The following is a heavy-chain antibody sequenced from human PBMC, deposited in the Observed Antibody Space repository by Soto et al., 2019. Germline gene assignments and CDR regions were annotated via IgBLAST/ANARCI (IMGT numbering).Heavy chain of an antibody. V-gene: IGHV3-30*19. D-gene: IGHD3-16*01. CDR1: GFTFRSYV. CDR2: TSYDGSNK. J-gene: IGHJ4*02. CDR3: ARWGTTGGLDV. Sequence: QVPLVESGGGVVQPGTSLRLSCVGSGFTFRSYVIHWVRQAPGKGLEWVALTSYDGSNKYYDDSVKGRFTISRDNSRNTVDLQMDNLRLEATALYYCARWGTTGGLDVWGQGTLVSVSS.